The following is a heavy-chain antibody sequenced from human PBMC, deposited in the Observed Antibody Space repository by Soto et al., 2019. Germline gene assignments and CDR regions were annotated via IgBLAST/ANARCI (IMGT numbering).Heavy chain of an antibody. D-gene: IGHD2-21*01. CDR2: IDPSDSRT. CDR3: ARLANIFDLDN. CDR1: GYMFPIYH. Sequence: GESLKISCEASGYMFPIYHISWVRQMPGKGLEWVGKIDPSDSRTMYRPSSRARITISVDKSINTAYLEWSSLKASDTAMYYCARLANIFDLDNWGHGTLVTVSS. V-gene: IGHV5-10-1*01. J-gene: IGHJ4*01.